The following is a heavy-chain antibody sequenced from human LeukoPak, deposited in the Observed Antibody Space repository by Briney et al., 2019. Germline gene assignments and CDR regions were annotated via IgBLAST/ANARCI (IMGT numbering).Heavy chain of an antibody. CDR1: GYTFTGYY. CDR3: ARDVGRMHVLTTFDY. CDR2: INPNSGGT. D-gene: IGHD2-8*01. J-gene: IGHJ4*02. Sequence: ASVKVSCKASGYTFTGYYMHWVRQAPGQGLEWMGWINPNSGGTNYAQKFQGRVTMTRDTSIGTAYMELSRLRSDDTAVYYCARDVGRMHVLTTFDYWGQGTLVTVSS. V-gene: IGHV1-2*02.